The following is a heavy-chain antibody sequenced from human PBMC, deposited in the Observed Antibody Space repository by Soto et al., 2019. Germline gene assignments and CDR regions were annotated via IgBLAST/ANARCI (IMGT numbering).Heavy chain of an antibody. Sequence: TSETLSLTCTVSGGSILNGGHYWTWIRQPPGKGLEWIGKIFFSGNTHYNTALKSRLSFSVDRAKNQFSLNLTSVTAADTAIYYCARDNYGGMLDYWRPGTLVTVSS. D-gene: IGHD4-17*01. J-gene: IGHJ4*02. V-gene: IGHV4-31*03. CDR2: IFFSGNT. CDR1: GGSILNGGHY. CDR3: ARDNYGGMLDY.